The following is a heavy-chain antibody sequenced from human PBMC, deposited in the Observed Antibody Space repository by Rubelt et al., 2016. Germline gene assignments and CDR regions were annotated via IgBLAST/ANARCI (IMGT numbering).Heavy chain of an antibody. V-gene: IGHV4-39*01. D-gene: IGHD4-17*01. J-gene: IGHJ4*02. CDR3: ARQRLRGDYVNLFDY. Sequence: SRVTISVDTSKNQFSLKLSSVTAADTAVYYCARQRLRGDYVNLFDYWGQGTLVTVSS.